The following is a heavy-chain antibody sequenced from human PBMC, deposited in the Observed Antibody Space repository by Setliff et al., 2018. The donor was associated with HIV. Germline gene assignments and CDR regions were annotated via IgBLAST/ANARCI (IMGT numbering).Heavy chain of an antibody. D-gene: IGHD2-21*01. CDR1: GGSISSGGYS. J-gene: IGHJ3*02. CDR3: ARDPAVASREVAFDI. CDR2: IYHSGST. V-gene: IGHV4-30-2*01. Sequence: KSSETLSLTCAVSGGSISSGGYSWSWIRQPPGKGLEWIGYIYHSGSTYYNPSLKSRVTISVDTSNNQFSLKVTSVTAADTAVYYCARDPAVASREVAFDIWGQGTMVTVSS.